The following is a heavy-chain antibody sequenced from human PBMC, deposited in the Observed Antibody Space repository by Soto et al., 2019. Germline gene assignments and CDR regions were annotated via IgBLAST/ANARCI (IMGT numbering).Heavy chain of an antibody. CDR2: MNPNSGNT. Sequence: QVQLVQSGAEVKKPGASVKVSCKASGYTFTSYDINWVRQATGQGLEWMGWMNPNSGNTGYAQKFQGRINMTKNNSKSTGYMEVSRLRIEDPAVYYWAGGNTTGMGAYYYYYMDVWGKGTTVTVSS. CDR3: AGGNTTGMGAYYYYYMDV. J-gene: IGHJ6*03. D-gene: IGHD1-26*01. CDR1: GYTFTSYD. V-gene: IGHV1-8*01.